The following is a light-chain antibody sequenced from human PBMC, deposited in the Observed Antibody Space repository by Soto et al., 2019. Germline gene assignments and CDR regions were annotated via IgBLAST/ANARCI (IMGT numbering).Light chain of an antibody. Sequence: EIVLTQSPGTLSLSSGERATLSCRASQSVRSNYLAWYQQKPGQAPRLLIYGASSRATGIPDRFGGSGSGTDFTLNISRREPDDFALYYCQQYASSPLTFGGGTKVEIK. CDR1: QSVRSNY. V-gene: IGKV3-20*01. J-gene: IGKJ4*01. CDR3: QQYASSPLT. CDR2: GAS.